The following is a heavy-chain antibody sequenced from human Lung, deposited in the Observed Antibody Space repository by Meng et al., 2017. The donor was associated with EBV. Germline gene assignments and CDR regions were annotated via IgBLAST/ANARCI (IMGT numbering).Heavy chain of an antibody. CDR1: GGTFSSYT. J-gene: IGHJ4*02. CDR2: IIPILGIA. D-gene: IGHD3-3*01. CDR3: ASSIFGVVIISPLGY. Sequence: QAQLVQWGAELKKPGSSVKVPCKASGGTFSSYTTSWVRQAPGQGLEWMGRIIPILGIANYAQKFQGRVTITADKSTSTAYMELSSLRSEDTAVYCCASSIFGVVIISPLGYWGQGTLVTVSS. V-gene: IGHV1-69*02.